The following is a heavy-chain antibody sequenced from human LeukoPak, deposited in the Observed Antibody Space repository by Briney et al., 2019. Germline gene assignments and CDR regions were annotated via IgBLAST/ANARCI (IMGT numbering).Heavy chain of an antibody. D-gene: IGHD6-13*01. CDR3: VRDPSYGSSWYYYMDV. J-gene: IGHJ6*03. CDR2: ISSSSFKI. CDR1: EFTFVRYA. V-gene: IGHV3-48*04. Sequence: GGSLRLSCAASEFTFVRYAMNWVRQAPGKGLEWVSYISSSSFKIGYAGSVKGRFTISRDNSKNSLYLQMDSLRVEDTAVYYCVRDPSYGSSWYYYMDVWGKGTTVTVSS.